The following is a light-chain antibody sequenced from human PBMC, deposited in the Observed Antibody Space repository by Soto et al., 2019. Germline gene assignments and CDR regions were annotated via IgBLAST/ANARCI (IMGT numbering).Light chain of an antibody. V-gene: IGKV4-1*01. CDR1: QSVLYSSNNKNY. Sequence: DIVMTQSPDSLAVSLGERATINCKSSQSVLYSSNNKNYLAWYQQKPGQPPKLLIYWASTRESGVPDRFSGSGSGTDFTLSISTLQAEDVAVSHCQQYFTSPQTFGQGTKVEIK. CDR3: QQYFTSPQT. J-gene: IGKJ1*01. CDR2: WAS.